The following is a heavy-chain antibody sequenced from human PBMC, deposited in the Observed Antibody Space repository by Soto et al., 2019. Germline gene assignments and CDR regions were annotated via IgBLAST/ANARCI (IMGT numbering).Heavy chain of an antibody. V-gene: IGHV4-34*01. J-gene: IGHJ3*02. CDR1: GGSFSGYY. CDR2: INHSGST. CDR3: ARRVHDAFDI. Sequence: SETLSLTCAVYGGSFSGYYWSWIRQPPGKGLEWIGEINHSGSTNHNPSLKSRVTISVDTSKNQFSLKLSSVTAADTAVYYCARRVHDAFDIWGQGTMVTVSS.